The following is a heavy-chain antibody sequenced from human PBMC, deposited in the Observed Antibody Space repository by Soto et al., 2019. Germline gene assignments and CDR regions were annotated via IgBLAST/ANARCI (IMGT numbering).Heavy chain of an antibody. V-gene: IGHV3-30*03. CDR1: GFPLSSYG. D-gene: IGHD5-18*01. J-gene: IGHJ4*02. CDR3: VSDRGYGHASVPYS. Sequence: QAQLVESGGGVVQPGRSLRLSCAASGFPLSSYGMHWVRQAPATGLGGVAVISYDGGLQHYADSVKGRFTISRDNSKNMVLLQMNSLRAEDTAVYYCVSDRGYGHASVPYSWGQGTLVSVSS. CDR2: ISYDGGLQ.